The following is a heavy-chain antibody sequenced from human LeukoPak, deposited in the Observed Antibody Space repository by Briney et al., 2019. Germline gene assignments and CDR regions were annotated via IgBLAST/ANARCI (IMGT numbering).Heavy chain of an antibody. D-gene: IGHD3-10*01. Sequence: SETLTLTCAVYGGSFSGYYLSWIRQPPGKGLEWIAEINHSGSTNYNPSLKSRVPISVDTSKNQFSLKLSSVTAADTAVYYCARPVGSGSYYYYYGMDVWGKGTTVTVSS. CDR3: ARPVGSGSYYYYYGMDV. J-gene: IGHJ6*04. V-gene: IGHV4-34*01. CDR2: INHSGST. CDR1: GGSFSGYY.